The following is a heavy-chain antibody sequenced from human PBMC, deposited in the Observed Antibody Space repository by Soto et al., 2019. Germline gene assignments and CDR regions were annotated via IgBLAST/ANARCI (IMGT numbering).Heavy chain of an antibody. CDR3: AGEGGGGHGYLDN. V-gene: IGHV3-21*01. CDR2: ISSSSTYI. J-gene: IGHJ4*02. D-gene: IGHD2-8*01. CDR1: ELTFSTYS. Sequence: EVQLVESGGGLVKPGGSLRLSCAASELTFSTYSMNWVRQAPGKGLEWVSSISSSSTYIYYADSVQGRFTISRDNAKNSLYLKMNSRGAGDTAVYYCAGEGGGGHGYLDNWGQGTLVTVSS.